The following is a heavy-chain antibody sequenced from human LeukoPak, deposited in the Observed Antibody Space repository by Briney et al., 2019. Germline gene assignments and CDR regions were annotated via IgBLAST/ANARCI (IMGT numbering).Heavy chain of an antibody. CDR3: ARSAFRGVIERWFDP. J-gene: IGHJ5*02. D-gene: IGHD3-10*01. CDR1: GYTFTGYY. V-gene: IGHV1-2*02. Sequence: ASVKVSCKASGYTFTGYYMHWVRQAPGQGLEWMGWINPNSGGTNYAQKFQGRVTMTRDTSISTAYMELSRLRSDDTAVYYCARSAFRGVIERWFDPWGQGTLVTVSS. CDR2: INPNSGGT.